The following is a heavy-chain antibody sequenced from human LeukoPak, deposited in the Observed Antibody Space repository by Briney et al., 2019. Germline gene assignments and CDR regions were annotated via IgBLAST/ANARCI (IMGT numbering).Heavy chain of an antibody. CDR2: IYYSGGT. Sequence: SSETLSLTCTVSGGSISSYYWSWIRQPPGKGLEWIGYIYYSGGTNYNPSLKSRVTISVDTSKNQFSLKLNSVTAADTAVYYCARGESSPPSYYYYYMDVWGKGTTVTVSS. CDR3: ARGESSPPSYYYYYMDV. J-gene: IGHJ6*03. CDR1: GGSISSYY. V-gene: IGHV4-59*01. D-gene: IGHD6-13*01.